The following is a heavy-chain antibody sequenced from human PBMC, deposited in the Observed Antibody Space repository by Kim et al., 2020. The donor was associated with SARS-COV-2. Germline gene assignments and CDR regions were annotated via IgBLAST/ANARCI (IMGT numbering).Heavy chain of an antibody. Sequence: SETLSLTCTVSGGSISSSTYYWGWIRQPPGKGLEWIGSVYYSGTTYYNPSLKSRVTISVDTSINQYSLKLTSVTAADTAVYYCANQDYSSWYYFDFWGQG. CDR1: GGSISSSTYY. D-gene: IGHD2-15*01. V-gene: IGHV4-39*01. CDR3: ANQDYSSWYYFDF. CDR2: VYYSGTT. J-gene: IGHJ4*02.